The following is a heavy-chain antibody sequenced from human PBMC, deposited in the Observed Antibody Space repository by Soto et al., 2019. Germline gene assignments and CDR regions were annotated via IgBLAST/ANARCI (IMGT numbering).Heavy chain of an antibody. CDR1: GFTFSSYG. D-gene: IGHD3-22*01. V-gene: IGHV3-33*01. J-gene: IGHJ4*02. Sequence: GGSLRLSCAASGFTFSSYGMHWVRQAPGKGLEWVAVIWYDGSNKYYADSVKGRFTISRDNSKNTLYLQMNSLRAEDTAVYYCARDRLYDSSGYQLPIFDYWGQGTLVTVSS. CDR2: IWYDGSNK. CDR3: ARDRLYDSSGYQLPIFDY.